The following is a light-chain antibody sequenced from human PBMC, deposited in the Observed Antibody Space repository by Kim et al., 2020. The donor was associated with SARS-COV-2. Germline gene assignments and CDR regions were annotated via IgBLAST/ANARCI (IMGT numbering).Light chain of an antibody. Sequence: PGQRVTMSCSGRSSNIGSNTVTWYQQRQGTAPKLLIYSNDQRTSGVPGRFSGSKSGTSASLAISGLQSEDEADYYCAAWDDSLNVVFGGGTQLTVL. CDR2: SND. V-gene: IGLV1-44*01. J-gene: IGLJ2*01. CDR3: AAWDDSLNVV. CDR1: SSNIGSNT.